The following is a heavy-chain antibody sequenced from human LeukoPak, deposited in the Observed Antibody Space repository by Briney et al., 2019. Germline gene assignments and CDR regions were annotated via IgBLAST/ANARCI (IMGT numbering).Heavy chain of an antibody. Sequence: GGSLRLSCAASGFTFSSYSMNWVRQAPGKGLEWVSYISSSSSTIYYADSVKGRFTISRDNAKNSLYLQMNSLRAEDTAVYYCARGMGITMIPRGLFDYWGQGTLVTVSS. CDR3: ARGMGITMIPRGLFDY. V-gene: IGHV3-48*01. CDR2: ISSSSSTI. CDR1: GFTFSSYS. J-gene: IGHJ4*02. D-gene: IGHD3-22*01.